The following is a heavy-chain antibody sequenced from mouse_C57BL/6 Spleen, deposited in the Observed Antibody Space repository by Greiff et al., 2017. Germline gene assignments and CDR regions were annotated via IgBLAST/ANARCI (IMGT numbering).Heavy chain of an antibody. CDR3: ARGDGYPYAMDY. D-gene: IGHD2-3*01. CDR2: IYPGSGST. J-gene: IGHJ4*01. CDR1: GYTFTSYW. Sequence: VQLQQPGAELVKPGASVTMSCKASGYTFTSYWITWVKQRPGQGLVWIGDIYPGSGSTNYNEKFKSKATLTVDTSSSPAYMQLSSLTSEDSAVYYCARGDGYPYAMDYWGQGTSVTVSS. V-gene: IGHV1-55*01.